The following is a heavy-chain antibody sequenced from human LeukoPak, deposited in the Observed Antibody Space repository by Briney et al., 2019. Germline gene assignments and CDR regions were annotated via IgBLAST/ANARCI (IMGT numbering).Heavy chain of an antibody. CDR3: ARGESQVFDY. V-gene: IGHV3-66*01. CDR1: GGTVWSSF. Sequence: GGSLRLSCAESGGTVWSSFRSWIRQAPGKGLEWVAILHSGGGTDYADSVKGRFTISRDNAKNSLYLQMNSLRAEDAAVYYCARGESQVFDYWGQGTLVTVSS. J-gene: IGHJ4*02. CDR2: LHSGGGT.